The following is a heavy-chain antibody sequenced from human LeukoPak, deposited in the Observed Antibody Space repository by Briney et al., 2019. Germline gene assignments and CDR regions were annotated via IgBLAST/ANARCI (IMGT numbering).Heavy chain of an antibody. V-gene: IGHV3-48*01. CDR1: GFTFSSYS. Sequence: GGSLRLSCAASGFTFSSYSMNWVRQAPGKGLEWVSYISSSSSTIYCADSVKGRFTISRDNAKNSPYLQMNSLRAEDTAVYYCARYQNDYGDYGSDYWGQGTLVTVSS. CDR2: ISSSSSTI. J-gene: IGHJ4*02. D-gene: IGHD4-17*01. CDR3: ARYQNDYGDYGSDY.